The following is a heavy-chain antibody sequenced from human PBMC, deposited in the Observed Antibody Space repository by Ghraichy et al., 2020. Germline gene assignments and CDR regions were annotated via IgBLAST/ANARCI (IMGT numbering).Heavy chain of an antibody. CDR3: ARAPSYYDSNGYSHDAFDM. D-gene: IGHD3-22*01. J-gene: IGHJ3*02. CDR2: IYSGDTT. CDR1: GFTVSSTY. V-gene: IGHV3-53*01. Sequence: GGSLRLSCAASGFTVSSTYMSWVRQAPGKGLAWVSTIYSGDTTFYADSVKGRFTISRDNSKNTLYLQMNSLRAEDTAVYYCARAPSYYDSNGYSHDAFDMWGQGTMVTVSS.